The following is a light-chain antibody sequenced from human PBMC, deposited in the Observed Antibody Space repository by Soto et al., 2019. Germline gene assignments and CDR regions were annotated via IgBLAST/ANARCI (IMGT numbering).Light chain of an antibody. V-gene: IGKV3-15*01. CDR3: QQYNNRPPWT. CDR2: GAS. J-gene: IGKJ1*01. Sequence: EIVMTQSPATLSVSPGGRATLSCRASQSVSSDLAWYQQKPGQAPRLLIFGASTRATGIPARFSGSGSGTEFTLTISSLQSEDFAVYYCQQYNNRPPWTFGQGTKVDIK. CDR1: QSVSSD.